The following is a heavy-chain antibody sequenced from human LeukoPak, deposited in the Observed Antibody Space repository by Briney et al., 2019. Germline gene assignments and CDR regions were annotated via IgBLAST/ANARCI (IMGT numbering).Heavy chain of an antibody. CDR3: ARARCSSTSCYTFDAFDI. Sequence: SVKVSCKASGGTFSSYAISWVRQAPGQGLEWMGGIIPIFGTANYAQKFQGRVTITTDESTSTAYMELSSLRSEDTAVYYCARARCSSTSCYTFDAFDIWGQGTMVTVSS. D-gene: IGHD2-2*02. CDR2: IIPIFGTA. CDR1: GGTFSSYA. J-gene: IGHJ3*02. V-gene: IGHV1-69*05.